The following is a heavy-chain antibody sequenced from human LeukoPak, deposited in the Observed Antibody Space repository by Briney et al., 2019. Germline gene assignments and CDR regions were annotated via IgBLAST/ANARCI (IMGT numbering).Heavy chain of an antibody. J-gene: IGHJ4*02. CDR1: GGTFSSYA. CDR3: ARTTYYYGSGSYSEFDY. D-gene: IGHD3-10*01. Sequence: SVKVSCKASGGTFSSYAISWVRQAPGQGLEWMGGIIPIFGTANYAQKFQGRVAMTRDTSTSTVYMELSSLRSEDTAVYYCARTTYYYGSGSYSEFDYWGQGTLVTVSS. V-gene: IGHV1-69*05. CDR2: IIPIFGTA.